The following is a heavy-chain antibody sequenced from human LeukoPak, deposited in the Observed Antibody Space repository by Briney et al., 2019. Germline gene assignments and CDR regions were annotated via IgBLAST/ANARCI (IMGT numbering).Heavy chain of an antibody. D-gene: IGHD3-10*01. Sequence: ASVKVSCKASGYTFTSYGISWVRQAPGQGLEWMGWISAYNGNTNYAQKLQGRVTMTTDTSTSTAYMELRSLRSDDTAVYYCARASGMVRGENWFDPWGQGTLVTVSS. V-gene: IGHV1-18*04. CDR2: ISAYNGNT. CDR1: GYTFTSYG. CDR3: ARASGMVRGENWFDP. J-gene: IGHJ5*02.